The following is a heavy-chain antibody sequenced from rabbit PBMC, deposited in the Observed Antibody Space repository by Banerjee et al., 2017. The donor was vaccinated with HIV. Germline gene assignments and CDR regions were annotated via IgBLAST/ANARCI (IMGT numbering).Heavy chain of an antibody. CDR2: IYGGSSGST. Sequence: QEQLVESGGGLVQPGGSLKLSCKASGFDFSSYGVSWVRQAPGKGLEWIACIYGGSSGSTYYASWAKGRFTISKTSSTTVTLQMTSLTAADTATYFCARAYDGSTYYFNLWGPGTLVTVS. V-gene: IGHV1S45*01. CDR1: GFDFSSYG. CDR3: ARAYDGSTYYFNL. D-gene: IGHD4-2*01. J-gene: IGHJ4*01.